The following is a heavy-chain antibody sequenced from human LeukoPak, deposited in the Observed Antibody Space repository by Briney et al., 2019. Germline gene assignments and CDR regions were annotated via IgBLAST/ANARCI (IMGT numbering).Heavy chain of an antibody. Sequence: QAGGSLRLSCAASGFTFSSYYMSWVRQAPGKGLEWVSVIYSGGSTYYADSVKGRFTISRDNSKNTLYLQMNSLRAEDTAVYYCARRVGGIQLWAWGQGTLVTVSS. CDR1: GFTFSSYY. V-gene: IGHV3-53*01. D-gene: IGHD5-18*01. J-gene: IGHJ5*02. CDR2: IYSGGST. CDR3: ARRVGGIQLWA.